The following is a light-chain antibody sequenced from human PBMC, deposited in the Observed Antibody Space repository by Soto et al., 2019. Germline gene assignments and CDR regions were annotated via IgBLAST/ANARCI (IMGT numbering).Light chain of an antibody. V-gene: IGKV3-15*01. Sequence: EIVMTQSPATLSVSPGERATVSCRASQTVSGNLSWYQQRPGQAPRLLIYGASTRAAGVPARFSGSGYGRQFSLTISSLQSEDFAIYHCQQHNNWPPWTFGQGTKVDIK. CDR3: QQHNNWPPWT. J-gene: IGKJ1*01. CDR2: GAS. CDR1: QTVSGN.